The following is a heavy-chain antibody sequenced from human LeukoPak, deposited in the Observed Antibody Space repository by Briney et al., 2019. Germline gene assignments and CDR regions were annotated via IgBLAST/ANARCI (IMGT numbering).Heavy chain of an antibody. CDR1: GGSFSGYY. V-gene: IGHV4-34*01. Sequence: SETLSLTCAVYGGSFSGYYWSWIRQPPGKGLEWIGEINHSGSTNYNPSLKSRVTISVDTSKNQFSLKLSSVTAADTAVYYCARERPTYYDILTGYRRDYYYYMDAWGKGTTVTVSS. CDR3: ARERPTYYDILTGYRRDYYYYMDA. J-gene: IGHJ6*03. CDR2: INHSGST. D-gene: IGHD3-9*01.